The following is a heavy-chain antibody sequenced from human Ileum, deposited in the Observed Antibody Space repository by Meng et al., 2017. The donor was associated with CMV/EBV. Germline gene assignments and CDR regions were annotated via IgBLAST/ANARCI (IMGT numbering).Heavy chain of an antibody. D-gene: IGHD2-15*01. CDR3: RCSGGTCNGY. V-gene: IGHV3-73*02. CDR2: IRMKVNNYAT. J-gene: IGHJ4*02. Sequence: QLVEAGGVLCQSGGSLNSSWAASGFSFSDSAMHWVRHASGKGLEWVGRIRMKVNNYATAYAASMKGRFIISRDDSKNTAYLQMNGLKTEDTAVYYCRCSGGTCNGYWGQGTLVTVSS. CDR1: GFSFSDSA.